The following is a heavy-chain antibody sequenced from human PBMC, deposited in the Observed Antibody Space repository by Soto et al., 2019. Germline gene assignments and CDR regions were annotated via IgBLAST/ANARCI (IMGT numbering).Heavy chain of an antibody. Sequence: QVQLVQSGAEVKKPGSSVKVSCKTSGGTFTTYAIIWLRQAPGEGLEWMGWMIPIFGTANYAQKFQDRVTITTDKSTNAAFMELSSLKSEATAMYYCASSSGNNYGVGTNYYFDHWGQGTLVTVSS. CDR2: MIPIFGTA. V-gene: IGHV1-69*05. CDR3: ASSSGNNYGVGTNYYFDH. D-gene: IGHD1-26*01. J-gene: IGHJ4*02. CDR1: GGTFTTYA.